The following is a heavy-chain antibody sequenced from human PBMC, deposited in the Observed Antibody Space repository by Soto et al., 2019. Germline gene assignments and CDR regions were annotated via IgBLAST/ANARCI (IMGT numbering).Heavy chain of an antibody. D-gene: IGHD3-22*01. Sequence: GESLKISCQGSGYSFTSYWIAWVRQMPGKGLEWMGRIDPSDSYTNYSTSLKTRLTVFKDTSENQVVLTMTNMDPLDTATYYCARIRGSYHDISGYSLDSFDIWGQGTMVTVSS. V-gene: IGHV5-10-1*04. CDR2: IDPSDSYT. CDR3: ARIRGSYHDISGYSLDSFDI. J-gene: IGHJ3*02. CDR1: GYSFTSYW.